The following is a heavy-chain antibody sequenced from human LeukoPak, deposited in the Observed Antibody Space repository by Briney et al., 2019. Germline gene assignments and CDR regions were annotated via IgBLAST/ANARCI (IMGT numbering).Heavy chain of an antibody. Sequence: SETLSLTCAVSGYSISSGYYWAWIRQPPGKGLEWIGSIYHSGSTYYTPSLKSRVTISVDTSKNQFSLKLSSVTAADTAVYYCARVYCSGGSCYTYYFDYWSQGTLVTVSS. V-gene: IGHV4-38-2*01. CDR2: IYHSGST. J-gene: IGHJ4*02. D-gene: IGHD2-15*01. CDR1: GYSISSGYY. CDR3: ARVYCSGGSCYTYYFDY.